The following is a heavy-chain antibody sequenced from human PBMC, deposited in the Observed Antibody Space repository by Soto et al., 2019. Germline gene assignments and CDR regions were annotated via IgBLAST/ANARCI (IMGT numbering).Heavy chain of an antibody. D-gene: IGHD3-22*01. V-gene: IGHV6-1*01. J-gene: IGHJ5*02. CDR3: AREAAYYYDSSGYYWAYNWFDP. CDR2: TYYRSKWYN. CDR1: GDSVSSNSAA. Sequence: KQSQTLSLTCAISGDSVSSNSAAWNWIRQSPSRGLEWLGRTYYRSKWYNDYAVSVKSRITINPDTSKNQFSLQLNSVTPEDTAVYYCAREAAYYYDSSGYYWAYNWFDPWGQGTLVTVSS.